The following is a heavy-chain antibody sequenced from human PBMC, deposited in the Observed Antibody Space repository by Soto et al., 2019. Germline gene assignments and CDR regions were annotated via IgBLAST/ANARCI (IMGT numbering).Heavy chain of an antibody. CDR2: IIPIFGTA. J-gene: IGHJ4*02. D-gene: IGHD3-22*01. Sequence: ASVKVSCKASGGTFSSYAISWVRQAPGQGLEWMGGIIPIFGTANYAQKFQGRVTITADESTSTAYMELSSLRSEDTAVYYCARGRSSGYYYDLYYFDYWGQGTLVTVSS. V-gene: IGHV1-69*13. CDR1: GGTFSSYA. CDR3: ARGRSSGYYYDLYYFDY.